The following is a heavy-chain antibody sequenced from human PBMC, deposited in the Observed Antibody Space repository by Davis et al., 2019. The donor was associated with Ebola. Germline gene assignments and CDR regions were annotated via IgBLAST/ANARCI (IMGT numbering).Heavy chain of an antibody. J-gene: IGHJ6*02. D-gene: IGHD2-2*01. CDR3: ARDDIVVVPAATGGYYYYGMDV. V-gene: IGHV3-69-1*01. CDR2: ISSSSTI. Sequence: GESLKISCAASGFTFSSYSMNWVRQAPGKGLEWVSSISSSSTIYYADSVKGRFTISRDHAKNSLYLQMNSLRAEDTAVYYCARDDIVVVPAATGGYYYYGMDVWGQGTTVTVSS. CDR1: GFTFSSYS.